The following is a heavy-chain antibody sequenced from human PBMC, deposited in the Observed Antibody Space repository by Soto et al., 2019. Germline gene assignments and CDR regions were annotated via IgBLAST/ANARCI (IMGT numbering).Heavy chain of an antibody. J-gene: IGHJ4*02. CDR2: IHHGGST. V-gene: IGHV4-34*01. D-gene: IGHD3-10*01. Sequence: PSETLSLTCAVNGGPFGGFYWTWIRQSPGKGPEWISEIHHGGSTNYNPSLKSRVTMSLDTSKNQFSLKLTSVTAADTAVYYCARGYRISMVILTTNYFDSWGQGTPVTVSS. CDR1: GGPFGGFY. CDR3: ARGYRISMVILTTNYFDS.